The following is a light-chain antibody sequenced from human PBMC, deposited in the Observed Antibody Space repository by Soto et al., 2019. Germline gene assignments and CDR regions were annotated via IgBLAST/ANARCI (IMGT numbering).Light chain of an antibody. Sequence: VLTQSPGTLSLSPGETATLSCRASQSVSRYLVWYQQKPGQAPRLLIYGASSRASSIPDRFSCNGSGTDFARTINRLGPEDSGVYYCQQFDTSPYTCGQGTKLEIK. CDR2: GAS. CDR1: QSVSRY. J-gene: IGKJ2*01. CDR3: QQFDTSPYT. V-gene: IGKV3-20*01.